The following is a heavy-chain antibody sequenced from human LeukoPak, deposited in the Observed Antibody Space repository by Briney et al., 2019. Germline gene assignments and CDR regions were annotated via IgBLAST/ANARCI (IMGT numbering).Heavy chain of an antibody. D-gene: IGHD4-17*01. V-gene: IGHV4-34*01. Sequence: SETLSLTCAVYGGSFSGYYWSWIRQPPGKGLEWIGEINHSGSTNYNPSLKSRVTISVDTSKSQFSLKLSSVTAADTAVYYCARGQIGADYGDYVYYYYYYMDVWGKGTTVTVSS. CDR2: INHSGST. CDR1: GGSFSGYY. CDR3: ARGQIGADYGDYVYYYYYYMDV. J-gene: IGHJ6*03.